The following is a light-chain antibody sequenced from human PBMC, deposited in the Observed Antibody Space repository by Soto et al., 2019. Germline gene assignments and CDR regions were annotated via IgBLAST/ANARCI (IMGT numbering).Light chain of an antibody. Sequence: QSVLTQPPSVSGAPGQRVTISCTGSSSNIGAGYDVHWYQQLPGTAPKLLIYGNINRPSGVPDRFSGSKSGTSASLAITGLQAEDETEYYCQTYDSSLSSWVFGGGTKLTVL. CDR2: GNI. J-gene: IGLJ3*02. CDR1: SSNIGAGYD. V-gene: IGLV1-40*01. CDR3: QTYDSSLSSWV.